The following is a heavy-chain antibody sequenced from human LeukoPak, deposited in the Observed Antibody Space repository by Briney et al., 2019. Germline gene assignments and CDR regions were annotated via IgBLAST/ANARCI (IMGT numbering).Heavy chain of an antibody. CDR2: IYTSGST. J-gene: IGHJ6*03. V-gene: IGHV4-61*02. CDR1: GGSLSSGSYY. D-gene: IGHD3-3*01. CDR3: ARVPPYDFWSGYLPPYYYMDV. Sequence: SETLSLTCTVSGGSLSSGSYYWSWIRPPAGKGLEWIGRIYTSGSTNYNPSLKSRVTISVDTSKNQFSLKLSSVTAADTAVYYCARVPPYDFWSGYLPPYYYMDVWGKGTTVTVSS.